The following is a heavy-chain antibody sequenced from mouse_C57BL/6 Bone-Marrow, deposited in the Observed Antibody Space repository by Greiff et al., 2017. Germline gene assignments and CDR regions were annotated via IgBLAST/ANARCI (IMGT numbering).Heavy chain of an antibody. CDR3: ARDYYGSFYAMDY. D-gene: IGHD1-1*01. CDR1: GYTFTNYD. CDR2: IYPRDGST. V-gene: IGHV1-85*01. J-gene: IGHJ4*01. Sequence: QVQLQQSGPELVKPGASVKLSCKASGYTFTNYDINWVKQRPGQGLEWIGWIYPRDGSTKYNEKFKGKATLTVDTSSSTAYMELHSLTSEDSAVYFCARDYYGSFYAMDYWGQGTSVTVSS.